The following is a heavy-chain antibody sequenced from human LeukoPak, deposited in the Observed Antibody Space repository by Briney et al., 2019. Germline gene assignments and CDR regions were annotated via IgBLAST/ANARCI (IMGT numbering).Heavy chain of an antibody. CDR1: GYTFTSYG. V-gene: IGHV1-18*01. D-gene: IGHD1-26*01. J-gene: IGHJ5*02. CDR3: ARFRYSGSYYDNWFDP. Sequence: ASVKVSCKASGYTFTSYGISWVRQAPGQGLEWMGWISAYNGNTNYAQKLQGRVTMTTDTSTSTAYMELRSLRPDDTAVYYCARFRYSGSYYDNWFDPWGQGTLVTVSS. CDR2: ISAYNGNT.